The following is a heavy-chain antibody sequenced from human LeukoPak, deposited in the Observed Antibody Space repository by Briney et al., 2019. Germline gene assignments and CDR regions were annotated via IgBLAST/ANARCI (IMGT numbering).Heavy chain of an antibody. CDR3: ARVGYGGNSEFDY. J-gene: IGHJ4*02. D-gene: IGHD4-23*01. CDR2: ISGSDGST. Sequence: GGSLRLSCAASGFTFSNYAMSWVRQAPGKGLEWVSAISGSDGSTNYADSVKGRFTISRDNSKNTLYLQMNSLRAEDTAVYYCARVGYGGNSEFDYWGQGTLVTVSS. CDR1: GFTFSNYA. V-gene: IGHV3-23*01.